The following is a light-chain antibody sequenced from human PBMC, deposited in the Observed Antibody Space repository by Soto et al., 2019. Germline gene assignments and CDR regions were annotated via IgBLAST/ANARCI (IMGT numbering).Light chain of an antibody. CDR1: QGISGY. J-gene: IGKJ1*01. V-gene: IGKV1-9*01. Sequence: DIQLTQSPSFLSASVGDRVTITCRASQGISGYLAWYQQKPGKAPKLLIYAASTLQSGVPSRFSGSGSGTEFTLTISSLQPEDFATYYCQQLNSYLWTFGQGTKVEIK. CDR2: AAS. CDR3: QQLNSYLWT.